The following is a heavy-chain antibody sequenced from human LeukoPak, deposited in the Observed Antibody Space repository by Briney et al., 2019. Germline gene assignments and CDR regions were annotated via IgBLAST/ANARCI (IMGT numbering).Heavy chain of an antibody. CDR2: ISDNSGNT. CDR1: GFTFSSFA. D-gene: IGHD6-13*01. V-gene: IGHV3-23*01. J-gene: IGHJ6*03. CDR3: ARESMGISYYMDV. Sequence: GGSLRLSCAASGFTFSSFAMSWVRQAPGQGLEWVSAISDNSGNTYYADSVKGRFTISRDNSENTLYLQMNSLRAEDTAVYYCARESMGISYYMDVWGKGTTVTISS.